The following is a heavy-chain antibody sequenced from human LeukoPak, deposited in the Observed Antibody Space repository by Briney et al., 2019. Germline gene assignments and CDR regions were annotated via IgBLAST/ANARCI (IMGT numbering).Heavy chain of an antibody. CDR2: ISSSGSTI. J-gene: IGHJ4*02. V-gene: IGHV3-48*03. CDR1: GFTFSSCE. Sequence: AGGSLRLSCAASGFTFSSCEMNWVRQAPGKGLEWVSYISSSGSTIYYADFVKGRFTISRDNAKNSLYLQVNSLRAEDTAVYYCARGLTMVRGVIRAPNRTPFDYWGQGTLVTVSS. CDR3: ARGLTMVRGVIRAPNRTPFDY. D-gene: IGHD3-10*01.